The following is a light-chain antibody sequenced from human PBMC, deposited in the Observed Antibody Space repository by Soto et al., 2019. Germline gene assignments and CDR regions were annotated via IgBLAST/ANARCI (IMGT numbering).Light chain of an antibody. J-gene: IGLJ2*01. V-gene: IGLV2-23*02. CDR3: CSYAGSTSFLI. CDR1: SSDVGSYNL. Sequence: QSVLSQPASVSGSPGQSITISCTGTSSDVGSYNLVSWYQQHPGKAPKLMIYEVTQRPSGVSDRLSGSKSGNTASLTISGLQAEDEADYYCCSYAGSTSFLIFGGGTKVTVL. CDR2: EVT.